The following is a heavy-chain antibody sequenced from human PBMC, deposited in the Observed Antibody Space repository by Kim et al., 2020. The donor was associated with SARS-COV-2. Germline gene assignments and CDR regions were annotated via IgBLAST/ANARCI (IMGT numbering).Heavy chain of an antibody. CDR2: MYYSGST. CDR1: GGSITSSSHY. Sequence: SETLSLTCTVSGGSITSSSHYWGWIRQPPGKGLEWIGSMYYSGSTYYNPSLKSRVTMSVDRSKNLFSLRLSSMTAADTAVYYCARDPSRDWFFDLWGRGTLVTVSS. J-gene: IGHJ2*01. V-gene: IGHV4-39*07. CDR3: ARDPSRDWFFDL.